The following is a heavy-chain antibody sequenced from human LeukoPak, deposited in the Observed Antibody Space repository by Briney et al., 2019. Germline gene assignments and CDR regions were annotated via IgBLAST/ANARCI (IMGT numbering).Heavy chain of an antibody. CDR1: GYTFTSFD. Sequence: ASVKVSCKASGYTFTSFDINWVRQATGQGLEWMGWMNPNINKAGYAQKFQGRVTLTMNTFISTAYMELSGLTSEDTAVYYCARVKRLPTDWFDPWGQGTLVTVSS. D-gene: IGHD6-25*01. J-gene: IGHJ5*02. V-gene: IGHV1-8*01. CDR2: MNPNINKA. CDR3: ARVKRLPTDWFDP.